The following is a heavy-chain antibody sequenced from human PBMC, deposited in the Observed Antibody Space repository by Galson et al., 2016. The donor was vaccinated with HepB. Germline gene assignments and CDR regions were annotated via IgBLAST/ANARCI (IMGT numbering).Heavy chain of an antibody. D-gene: IGHD1-7*01. CDR2: IYWDDDK. V-gene: IGHV2-5*02. CDR3: ARSLGTAIFDY. Sequence: PALVKPTQTLTLTWTFSGFSLTNGGVGVGWIRQPPGKALEWLALIYWDDDKRYSPSLKNRLTITKDTSKNQVVLVMANMDPVDTGTYYCARSLGTAIFDYWGQGSLVLVSS. J-gene: IGHJ4*02. CDR1: GFSLTNGGVG.